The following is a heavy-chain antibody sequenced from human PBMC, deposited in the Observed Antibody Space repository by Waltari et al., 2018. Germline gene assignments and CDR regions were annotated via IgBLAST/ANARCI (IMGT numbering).Heavy chain of an antibody. CDR3: VTYIGASVGTAAFDV. Sequence: WIRQPPGQGLEWIGTISYAGTTYTNPSLRSRLTMSRDTSKNQLSLTLGSTTAADTAVYYCVTYIGASVGTAAFDVWGQGTMVTVSS. V-gene: IGHV4-39*01. D-gene: IGHD5-12*01. J-gene: IGHJ3*01. CDR2: ISYAGTT.